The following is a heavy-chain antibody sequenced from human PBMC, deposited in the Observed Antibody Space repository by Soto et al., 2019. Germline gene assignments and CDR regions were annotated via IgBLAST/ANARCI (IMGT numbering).Heavy chain of an antibody. CDR2: INAGNGNT. J-gene: IGHJ5*02. D-gene: IGHD6-19*01. CDR1: GYTFTSYA. CDR3: AGSSGWYENWFDP. V-gene: IGHV1-3*01. Sequence: ASVKVSCKAAGYTFTSYAMHCVRQAPGQRLEWMGWINAGNGNTKYSQKFQGRVTITRDTSASTAYMELSSLRSEDTAVYYCAGSSGWYENWFDPWGQGTLVTVSS.